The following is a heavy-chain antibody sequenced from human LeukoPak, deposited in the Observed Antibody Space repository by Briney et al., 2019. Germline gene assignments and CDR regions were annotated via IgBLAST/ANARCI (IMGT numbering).Heavy chain of an antibody. D-gene: IGHD4-11*01. CDR2: IKQDGSEE. CDR3: AAQAYSNFDY. CDR1: EFTFRSYW. V-gene: IGHV3-7*01. Sequence: GGSLRLSCAASEFTFRSYWMSWVRQAPGKGLEWLANIKQDGSEEYYVDSVRGRFTISRDNAKNSLFLQMSSLRAEDTAVYYCAAQAYSNFDYWGQGTLVIVSS. J-gene: IGHJ4*02.